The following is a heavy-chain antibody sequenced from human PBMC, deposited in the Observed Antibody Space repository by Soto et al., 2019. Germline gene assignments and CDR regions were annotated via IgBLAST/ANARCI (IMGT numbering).Heavy chain of an antibody. Sequence: SLAWSGRGGAIRRYYWRWIRPPPGKGLEWIGYIYHSGSTNYNPSLKTRVTIQVDTSKNQFSLKISSVTAADKAVYYCARGYSSGDYYYYGMDVCAQRNTVTGS. J-gene: IGHJ6*01. D-gene: IGHD5-18*01. CDR1: GGAIRRYY. V-gene: IGHV4-59*01. CDR3: ARGYSSGDYYYYGMDV. CDR2: IYHSGST.